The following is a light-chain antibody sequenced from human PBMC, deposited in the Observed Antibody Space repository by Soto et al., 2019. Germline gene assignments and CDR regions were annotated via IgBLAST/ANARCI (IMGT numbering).Light chain of an antibody. CDR1: QTINRW. V-gene: IGKV1-5*01. Sequence: DIQMTQSPATLSASVGDRVTITCRASQTINRWLAWYQQKPGKAPQVLIYDASTLERGVPSRFSGSGSGTEFTLTINNLQPDDLATYYCQQYSSLWTFGPGTKVDIK. CDR2: DAS. J-gene: IGKJ1*01. CDR3: QQYSSLWT.